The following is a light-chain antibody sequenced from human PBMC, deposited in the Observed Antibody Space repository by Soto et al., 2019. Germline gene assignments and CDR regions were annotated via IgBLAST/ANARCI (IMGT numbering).Light chain of an antibody. CDR2: EVT. CDR1: RRDVGGYNY. J-gene: IGLJ1*01. Sequence: QSVLTQPASVCGSPGQSITISCTGTRRDVGGYNYVSWYQQYPGKSPKLLIYEVTHRPSGVSNRFSGSKSGNTASLTISGLQAEDEADYYCSSYTISNTLPFVFGTGTKVTVL. CDR3: SSYTISNTLPFV. V-gene: IGLV2-14*01.